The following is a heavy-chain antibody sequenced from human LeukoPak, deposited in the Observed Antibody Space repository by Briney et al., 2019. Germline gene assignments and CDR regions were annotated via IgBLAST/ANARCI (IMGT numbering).Heavy chain of an antibody. CDR1: GFIFSHYG. D-gene: IGHD2-2*01. V-gene: IGHV3-33*01. CDR2: IRPDANKK. Sequence: GTSLRLSCVTSGFIFSHYGFHWVRQAPGKGLEWVALIRPDANKKSYPDSVKSRFTVSRDNSENTVYLQMNSLRAGDTAMYYCVVVMVPAALWQFDLWGRGTQVTVSS. CDR3: VVVMVPAALWQFDL. J-gene: IGHJ2*01.